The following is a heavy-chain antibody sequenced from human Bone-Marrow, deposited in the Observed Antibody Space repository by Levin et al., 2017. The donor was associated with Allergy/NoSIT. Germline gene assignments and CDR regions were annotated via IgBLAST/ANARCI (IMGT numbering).Heavy chain of an antibody. J-gene: IGHJ4*02. CDR3: ARGWASGSYFNY. V-gene: IGHV4-59*01. CDR2: IYYSGST. CDR1: GASITNYY. D-gene: IGHD3-10*01. Sequence: TSSETLSFTCTVSGASITNYYWSWIRQPPGKGLEWIGYIYYSGSTNYNPSLKSRVTISVDTSKNQFSLKLSSVTAADTAVYYCARGWASGSYFNYWGQGTLVTVSS.